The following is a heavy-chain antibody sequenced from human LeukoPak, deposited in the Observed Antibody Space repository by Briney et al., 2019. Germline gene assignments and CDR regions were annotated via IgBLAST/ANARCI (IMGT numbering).Heavy chain of an antibody. V-gene: IGHV1-46*01. CDR2: INPSGGSA. CDR1: GYTFSIYN. Sequence: ASVKVSCKASGYTFSIYNMHWVRQASGQGLEWMGIINPSGGSASDTQKFQGRVTMTRDTSTSTLYMELSSLRSEDTAVYYCARATPQSTGLTFDYWGQGTLVTVSS. J-gene: IGHJ4*02. CDR3: ARATPQSTGLTFDY. D-gene: IGHD2-15*01.